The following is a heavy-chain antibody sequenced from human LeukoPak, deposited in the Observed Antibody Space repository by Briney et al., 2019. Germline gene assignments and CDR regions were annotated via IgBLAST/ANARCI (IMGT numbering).Heavy chain of an antibody. CDR2: INPNSGGT. Sequence: GASVKVSCKAPGYTFSGYYMHWVRQAPGQGLEWMGWINPNSGGTNYAQKFQGRVTMTRDTSISTAYMELSRLRFDDTAVYYCASGSSYDSSGRGFDYWGQGTLVTVSS. V-gene: IGHV1-2*02. CDR1: GYTFSGYY. CDR3: ASGSSYDSSGRGFDY. D-gene: IGHD3-22*01. J-gene: IGHJ4*02.